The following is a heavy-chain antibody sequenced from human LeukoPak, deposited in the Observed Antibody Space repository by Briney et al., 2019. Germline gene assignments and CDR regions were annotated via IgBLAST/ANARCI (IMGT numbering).Heavy chain of an antibody. Sequence: PSETLSLTCTVSGDSIATTAFYWGWLRQPPGKGLEWVGTIYFSGSTYYNPSLKSRVTMAMDTAKNQFSLTLASATAADTAVYYCARRGSGWYQFDHWGQGTLVPVSS. V-gene: IGHV4-39*01. CDR2: IYFSGST. D-gene: IGHD6-19*01. CDR1: GDSIATTAFY. J-gene: IGHJ4*02. CDR3: ARRGSGWYQFDH.